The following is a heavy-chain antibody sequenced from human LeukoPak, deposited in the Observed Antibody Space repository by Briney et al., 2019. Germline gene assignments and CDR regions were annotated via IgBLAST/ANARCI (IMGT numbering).Heavy chain of an antibody. J-gene: IGHJ4*02. V-gene: IGHV1-69*04. CDR3: AGSTHYYDSSGNFDY. D-gene: IGHD3-22*01. Sequence: ASVKVSCKASGGTFSSYAISWVRQAPGQGLEWMGRIIPILGIANYAQKLQGRVTMTTDTSTSTAYMELRSLRSDDTAVYYCAGSTHYYDSSGNFDYWGQGTLVTVSS. CDR1: GGTFSSYA. CDR2: IIPILGIA.